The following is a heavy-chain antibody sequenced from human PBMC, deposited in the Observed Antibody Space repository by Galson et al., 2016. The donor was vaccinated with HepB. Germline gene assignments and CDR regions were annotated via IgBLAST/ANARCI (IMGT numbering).Heavy chain of an antibody. Sequence: SLRLSCASSGFTVSNNYMTWVRQAPGKGLEYVSVIYSGGTTSYADSVKGRFTISRDNSQNSLFLQMNTLRAEDTAVYFCVRGVYGDHGWFDYWGQGTLGTVSS. J-gene: IGHJ4*02. CDR1: GFTVSNNY. CDR2: IYSGGTT. CDR3: VRGVYGDHGWFDY. D-gene: IGHD4-17*01. V-gene: IGHV3-66*02.